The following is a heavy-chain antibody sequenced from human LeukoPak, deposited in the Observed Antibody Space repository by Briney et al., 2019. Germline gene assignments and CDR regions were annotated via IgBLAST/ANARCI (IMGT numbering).Heavy chain of an antibody. CDR3: AREKYSSSSRWFDP. CDR1: GSLFTSYW. J-gene: IGHJ5*02. V-gene: IGHV5-51*01. Sequence: GGALHISWKGSGSLFTSYWIGWARQLPGKGLGWMGIIYPDDSDTRYSPSFQGRVTISADKSISTAYLQWSSLKASDTAMYYCAREKYSSSSRWFDPWGQGTLVTVSS. CDR2: IYPDDSDT. D-gene: IGHD6-6*01.